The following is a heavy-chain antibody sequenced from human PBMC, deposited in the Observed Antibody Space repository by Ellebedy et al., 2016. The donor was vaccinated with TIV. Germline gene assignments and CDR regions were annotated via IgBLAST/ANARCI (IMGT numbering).Heavy chain of an antibody. D-gene: IGHD4-23*01. Sequence: MPSETLSLTCTVPGGSISDYYWSWIRQPPGKGLEWFGYIYYSGSTNYKPSLKSRVTISVDTSKNQFSLKLSSVTAADTAVYYCASGGNSFDYWGQGTLVTVSS. CDR2: IYYSGST. J-gene: IGHJ4*02. CDR1: GGSISDYY. V-gene: IGHV4-59*01. CDR3: ASGGNSFDY.